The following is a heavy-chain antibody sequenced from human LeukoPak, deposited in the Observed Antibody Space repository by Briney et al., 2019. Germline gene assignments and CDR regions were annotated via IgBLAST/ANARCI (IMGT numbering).Heavy chain of an antibody. CDR1: GFTFSDDY. D-gene: IGHD6-13*01. CDR3: ARVYGSSWNFDY. V-gene: IGHV3-11*05. CDR2: ISSSSSYT. Sequence: PGGSLRLSCAASGFTFSDDYMSWIRQAPGKGLEWVSYISSSSSYTNYADSVKGRFTISRDNAKNSLYLQMNSLRAEDTAVYYCARVYGSSWNFDYWGQGTLVTVSA. J-gene: IGHJ4*02.